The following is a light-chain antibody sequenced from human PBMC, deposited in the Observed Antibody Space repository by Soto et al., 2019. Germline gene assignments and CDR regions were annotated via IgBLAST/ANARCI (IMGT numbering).Light chain of an antibody. Sequence: DIVMTQSPDSLAVSLGERATINCKSSQSVLYSSNNKNYLAWYQQKPGQSPKLLIYWASTRESGVPDRFSGSGSGTDFTLTISSLQAEDVAVYYGQQYYSTPYTFGQGTKLEIK. V-gene: IGKV4-1*01. CDR3: QQYYSTPYT. CDR1: QSVLYSSNNKNY. CDR2: WAS. J-gene: IGKJ2*01.